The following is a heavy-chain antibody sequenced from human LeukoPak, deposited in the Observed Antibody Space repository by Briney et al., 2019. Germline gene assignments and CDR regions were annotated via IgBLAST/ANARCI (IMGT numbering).Heavy chain of an antibody. CDR1: GGSISSYY. CDR3: ARRAAYCSSTSCPFDY. D-gene: IGHD2-2*01. V-gene: IGHV4-59*08. J-gene: IGHJ4*02. CDR2: IYYSGST. Sequence: SETLSLTCTVSGGSISSYYWSWIRQPPGKGPEWIGYIYYSGSTNYNPSLKSRVTISVDTSKNQFSLKLSPVTAADTAVYYCARRAAYCSSTSCPFDYWGQGTLVTVSS.